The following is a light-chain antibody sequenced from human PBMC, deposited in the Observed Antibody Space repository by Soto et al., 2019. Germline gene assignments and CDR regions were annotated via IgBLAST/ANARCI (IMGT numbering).Light chain of an antibody. J-gene: IGKJ1*01. V-gene: IGKV3-15*01. CDR1: QSVSSK. Sequence: MTQSPSTLSVSIGERATLTCRASQSVSSKFAWYQQKPGQAPRLLIYGASTRATGIPARFSGSGSGTEFTLTISRLQPEDFAAYHCQQYDSLSGAFGQGTKVDVK. CDR2: GAS. CDR3: QQYDSLSGA.